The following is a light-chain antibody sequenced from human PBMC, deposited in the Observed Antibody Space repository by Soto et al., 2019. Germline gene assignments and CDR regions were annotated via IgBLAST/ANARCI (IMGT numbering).Light chain of an antibody. Sequence: QSVLTQAASVSGSPGQSITISCTGTSSDIGGYDHVSWYQHHPGKAPRLMIYEVRNRPSGVSNRFSGSKSGNTASLTISGLQTEDEADYYCSSYTSNNTPVFGTGTKVTVL. CDR2: EVR. V-gene: IGLV2-14*01. J-gene: IGLJ1*01. CDR1: SSDIGGYDH. CDR3: SSYTSNNTPV.